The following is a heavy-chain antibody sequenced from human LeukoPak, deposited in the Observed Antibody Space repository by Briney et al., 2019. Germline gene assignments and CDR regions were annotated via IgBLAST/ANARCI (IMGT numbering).Heavy chain of an antibody. CDR3: AKELIVVVPAAKIRGGAFDI. Sequence: GGSLRLSCAASGFTFSSYAMSWVRQAPGKGLEWVSAISGSGGSTYYADSVKGRFTISRDNSKNTLYLQMNSLRAEDTAVYYCAKELIVVVPAAKIRGGAFDIWGQGTMVTVSS. J-gene: IGHJ3*02. D-gene: IGHD2-2*01. CDR2: ISGSGGST. V-gene: IGHV3-23*01. CDR1: GFTFSSYA.